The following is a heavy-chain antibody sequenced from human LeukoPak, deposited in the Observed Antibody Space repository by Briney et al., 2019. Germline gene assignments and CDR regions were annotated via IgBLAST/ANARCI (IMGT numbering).Heavy chain of an antibody. V-gene: IGHV4-38-2*01. CDR1: GYSISSGYY. D-gene: IGHD2-2*01. J-gene: IGHJ2*01. CDR3: ARLPPLGYCSSTSCHAMYYNYRYFDL. CDR2: IYHSGST. Sequence: PSETLSLTCAVSGYSISSGYYWGWIRQPPGKGLEWIGSIYHSGSTYYNPSLKSRVTISVDTSKNQFSLKLSSVTAADTAVYYCARLPPLGYCSSTSCHAMYYNYRYFDLWGRGTLVTVSS.